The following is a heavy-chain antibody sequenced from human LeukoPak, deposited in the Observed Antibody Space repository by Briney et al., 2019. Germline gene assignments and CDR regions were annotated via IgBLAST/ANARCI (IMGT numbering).Heavy chain of an antibody. CDR1: GGTFRSYV. J-gene: IGHJ3*02. Sequence: SVKVSCKASGGTFRSYVISWVRQGPGQGLEWMGGIIPIFGTANYAQKFQGRVTITADESTSTAYMELSSLRSEDTAVYYCARETMDAFDIWGQGTMVTVSS. D-gene: IGHD3-10*01. CDR2: IIPIFGTA. V-gene: IGHV1-69*01. CDR3: ARETMDAFDI.